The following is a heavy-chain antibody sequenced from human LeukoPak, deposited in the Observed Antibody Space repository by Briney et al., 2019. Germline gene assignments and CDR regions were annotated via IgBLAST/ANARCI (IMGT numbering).Heavy chain of an antibody. CDR1: GFNFSDYW. Sequence: GGSLRLSCAASGFNFSDYWMTWVRQAPGKGLEWVANIKQDGSEKYYVDSLKGRFTISRDNAKNSLYLQMNSLRAEDTAVYYCARASQWLVVDSWGQGTLVTASS. D-gene: IGHD6-19*01. V-gene: IGHV3-7*01. CDR3: ARASQWLVVDS. J-gene: IGHJ5*01. CDR2: IKQDGSEK.